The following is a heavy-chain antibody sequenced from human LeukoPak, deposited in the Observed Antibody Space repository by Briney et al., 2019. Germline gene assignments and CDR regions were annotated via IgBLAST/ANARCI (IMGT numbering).Heavy chain of an antibody. D-gene: IGHD5-18*01. V-gene: IGHV1-2*02. CDR3: AILTPMVSFVFDY. J-gene: IGHJ4*02. Sequence: GASVKVSCKASGYTFTGYYIHWVRQAPGQGLEWMGWINPNTGVTESAQRFQGRVIMTSDTSITTAYMDLSRLTSGDTAFYYCAILTPMVSFVFDYWGQGTLVTVSS. CDR1: GYTFTGYY. CDR2: INPNTGVT.